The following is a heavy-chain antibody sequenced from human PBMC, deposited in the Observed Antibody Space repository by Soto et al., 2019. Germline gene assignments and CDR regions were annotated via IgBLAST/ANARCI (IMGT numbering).Heavy chain of an antibody. CDR2: ISFSGDYI. J-gene: IGHJ1*01. Sequence: PGGYLELSSAVSGVPLERDGMKWVRQAPGKRLEWVSSISFSGDYIYYADSVKGRFTIPRDNARNSLYLQMNRLGVDDTALYFCARATHHWHHEYWGQGSQVTVSA. V-gene: IGHV3-21*01. CDR1: GVPLERDG. CDR3: ARATHHWHHEY.